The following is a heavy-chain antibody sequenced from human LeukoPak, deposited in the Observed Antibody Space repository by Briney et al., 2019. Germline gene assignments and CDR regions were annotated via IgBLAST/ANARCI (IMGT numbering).Heavy chain of an antibody. D-gene: IGHD1-7*01. CDR2: IYSGGST. V-gene: IGHV3-53*01. J-gene: IGHJ6*02. Sequence: PGGSLRLSCAASGFTFSSSGMHWVRQAPGKGLEWVSVIYSGGSTYYADSVKGRFTISRDNSKNTLYLQMNSLRAEDTAVYYCARDFITGTSERDLDVWGQGTTVTVSS. CDR1: GFTFSSSG. CDR3: ARDFITGTSERDLDV.